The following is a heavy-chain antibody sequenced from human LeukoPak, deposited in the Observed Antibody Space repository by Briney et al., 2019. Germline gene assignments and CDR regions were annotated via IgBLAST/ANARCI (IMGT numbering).Heavy chain of an antibody. J-gene: IGHJ3*02. CDR1: GFTVSSNY. CDR2: INSRSSTI. Sequence: LAGGSLRLSCTASGFTVSSNYMSWVRQAPGKGLEWVSYINSRSSTIYYADSVRGRFTISRDNAKNSLYLQMNSLKAEDTAIYYCAREVGTPQAFDIWGQGTMVTVSS. D-gene: IGHD1-26*01. CDR3: AREVGTPQAFDI. V-gene: IGHV3-48*01.